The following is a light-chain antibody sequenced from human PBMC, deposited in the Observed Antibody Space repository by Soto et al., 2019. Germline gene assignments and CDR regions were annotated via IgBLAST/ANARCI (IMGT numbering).Light chain of an antibody. V-gene: IGLV2-14*01. CDR3: TSYASGSSHVV. Sequence: QSALTQPASVSGSPGQSITLSCTGTSSDIGGYDYVSWYQRHPGKAPKLIIYDVNNRPSGVSNRFSGSKSGNTASLTISGLQAEDEADYYRTSYASGSSHVVFGDGTKLTVL. CDR2: DVN. J-gene: IGLJ2*01. CDR1: SSDIGGYDY.